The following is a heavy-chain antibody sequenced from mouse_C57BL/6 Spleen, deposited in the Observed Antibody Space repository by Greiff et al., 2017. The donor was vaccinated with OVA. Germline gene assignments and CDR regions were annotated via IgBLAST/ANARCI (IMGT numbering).Heavy chain of an antibody. D-gene: IGHD1-1*01. Sequence: EVKLVESGADLVKPGGSLKLSCAASGFTFSSYCMSWVSQTPDKGLEWVATISSGGGYTYYPDSVKGRFTISRDNAKNTPYLQMSSLTSEDTAMYYCARQEFTTVVAPCFDVWGKGTTVTVSS. CDR3: ARQEFTTVVAPCFDV. V-gene: IGHV5-6*01. CDR1: GFTFSSYC. CDR2: ISSGGGYT. J-gene: IGHJ1*03.